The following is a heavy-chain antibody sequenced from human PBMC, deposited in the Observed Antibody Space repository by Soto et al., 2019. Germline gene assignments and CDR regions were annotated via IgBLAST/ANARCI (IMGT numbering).Heavy chain of an antibody. D-gene: IGHD3-10*01. J-gene: IGHJ4*02. CDR2: IYPPDSDT. Sequence: GESLKISCKGSGYRFTSYWIGWVRQMPGKGLEWMGVIYPPDSDTRYRPSFQGQVTISADESISTVYLQWSSLKASDTAIYYCARQYGSGSFADYWGQGTLVTVSS. CDR3: ARQYGSGSFADY. CDR1: GYRFTSYW. V-gene: IGHV5-51*01.